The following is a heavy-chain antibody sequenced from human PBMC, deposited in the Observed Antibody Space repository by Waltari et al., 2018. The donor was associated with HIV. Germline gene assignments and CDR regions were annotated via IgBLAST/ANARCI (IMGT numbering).Heavy chain of an antibody. CDR2: TYYRSKWYN. CDR3: ARGGQWLNWFGP. Sequence: QIQLQLSGPGLVKPSQTLHLPCATSGIRVPTNTSAWNWIRPSPWSGLAWLGRTYYRSKWYNEYAVSVRSRITFNADTSKNQFSLQLKSVTPEDTAVYYCARGGQWLNWFGPWGQGTLVTVSS. V-gene: IGHV6-1*01. CDR1: GIRVPTNTSA. J-gene: IGHJ5*02. D-gene: IGHD6-19*01.